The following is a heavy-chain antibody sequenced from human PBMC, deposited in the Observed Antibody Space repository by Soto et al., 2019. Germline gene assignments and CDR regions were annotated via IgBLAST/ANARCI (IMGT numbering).Heavy chain of an antibody. D-gene: IGHD2-2*01. V-gene: IGHV3-23*01. CDR2: ISGSGGGT. J-gene: IGHJ6*03. CDR1: GVTFCNYL. CDR3: AKVFRDIAVVPAANYYYYMEF. Sequence: GSMKLACAASGVTFCNYLLDWVFQAPGKGLEWVSSISGSGGGTYYADSVKGRFTISRDNSKNTLYLQMNSLRAEDQAVYYRAKVFRDIAVVPAANYYYYMEFWGKGTTVT.